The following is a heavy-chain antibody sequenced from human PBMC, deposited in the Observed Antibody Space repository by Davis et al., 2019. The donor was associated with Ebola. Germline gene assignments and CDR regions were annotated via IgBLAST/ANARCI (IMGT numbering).Heavy chain of an antibody. Sequence: SVKVSCKASGGTFSSYAISWVRQAPGQGLEWMGGIIPIFGTANYAQKFQGRVTITADESTSTAYMELSSLRSEDTAVYYCARGVEYSSSSGAFGDYWGQGTLVTVSS. D-gene: IGHD6-6*01. J-gene: IGHJ4*02. CDR3: ARGVEYSSSSGAFGDY. V-gene: IGHV1-69*13. CDR1: GGTFSSYA. CDR2: IIPIFGTA.